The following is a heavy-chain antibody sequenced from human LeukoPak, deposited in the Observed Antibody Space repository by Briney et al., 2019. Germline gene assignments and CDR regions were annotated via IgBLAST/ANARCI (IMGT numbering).Heavy chain of an antibody. CDR1: AFTFSNYW. CDR3: AREDQPRGTFDY. D-gene: IGHD2-15*01. V-gene: IGHV3-7*05. J-gene: IGHJ4*02. CDR2: IKQDGSEK. Sequence: GGSLRLSCAASAFTFSNYWMTWVRQAPGKGLEWVANIKQDGSEKYYVDSVKGRFTISRDNAKNSLYLQMNSLRAEDTALYYCAREDQPRGTFDYWGQGILVTVS.